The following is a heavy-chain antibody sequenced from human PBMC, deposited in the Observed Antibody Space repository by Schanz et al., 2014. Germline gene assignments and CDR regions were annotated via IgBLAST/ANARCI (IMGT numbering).Heavy chain of an antibody. CDR1: GFIFSYYT. CDR2: ISDDGSRR. Sequence: VQLVESGGGLVQPGGSLRLSCAASGFIFSYYTIHWVRQAPGKGLEWVAVISDDGSRRHYADFVTGRFTISRDNSKDTVYLQMNSLRAEDTDKYYCARGNYGMDVWGQGTTVTVSS. J-gene: IGHJ6*02. CDR3: ARGNYGMDV. V-gene: IGHV3-30*04.